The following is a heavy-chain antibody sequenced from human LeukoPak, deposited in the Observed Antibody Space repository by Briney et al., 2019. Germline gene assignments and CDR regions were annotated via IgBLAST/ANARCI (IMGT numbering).Heavy chain of an antibody. CDR1: GYTLTELS. J-gene: IGHJ4*02. D-gene: IGHD3-22*01. V-gene: IGHV1-24*01. CDR2: FDPEDGET. CDR3: ATSYYYDSRGYYPFDY. Sequence: ASVKVSCKVSGYTLTELSMHWVRRAPGKGLEWMGGFDPEDGETIYAQKFQGRVTMTEDTSTDTAYMELSSLRSEDTAVYYCATSYYYDSRGYYPFDYWGQGTLVAVSS.